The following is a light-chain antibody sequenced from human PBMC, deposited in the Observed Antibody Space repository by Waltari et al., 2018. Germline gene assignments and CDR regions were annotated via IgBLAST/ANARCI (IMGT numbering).Light chain of an antibody. Sequence: QSVLTQPPSVSGAPVQSDAISRTGISSNIAAGYDVHWYQQLPGTAPKLLICGNSNRPSGVPDRFSGSKSGTSASLAITGLQAEDEADYYCQSYDSSLSGWVFGGGTKLTVL. V-gene: IGLV1-40*01. CDR3: QSYDSSLSGWV. J-gene: IGLJ3*02. CDR2: GNS. CDR1: SSNIAAGYD.